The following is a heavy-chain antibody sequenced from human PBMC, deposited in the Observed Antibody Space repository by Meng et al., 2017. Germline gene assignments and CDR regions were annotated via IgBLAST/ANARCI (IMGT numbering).Heavy chain of an antibody. Sequence: SETLSLTCTVSGGSISSYYWSWIRQPPGKGLEWIGYIYYSGSTNYNPSLKSRVTISVDTSKHQFSLKLSSVTAADTAVYYCARKGPYSDYDSYYFDYWGQGTLVTVSS. D-gene: IGHD5-12*01. CDR3: ARKGPYSDYDSYYFDY. CDR2: IYYSGST. V-gene: IGHV4-59*01. J-gene: IGHJ4*02. CDR1: GGSISSYY.